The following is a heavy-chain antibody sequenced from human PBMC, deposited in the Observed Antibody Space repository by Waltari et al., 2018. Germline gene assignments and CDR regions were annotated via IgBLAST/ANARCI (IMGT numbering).Heavy chain of an antibody. CDR3: ARVEGSGTYYYADV. CDR2: ISGSSGST. D-gene: IGHD3-10*01. Sequence: QVQLQESGPGPVKPSETLSLTCAVSGGSIRSSNWLNWIRQPPGKGLEWIGFISGSSGSTYYNPSLKSRVTISTDTSKNQFSLKLSSVTAADTAVYYCARVEGSGTYYYADVWGRGLLVTVSS. CDR1: GGSIRSSNW. J-gene: IGHJ4*02. V-gene: IGHV4-4*02.